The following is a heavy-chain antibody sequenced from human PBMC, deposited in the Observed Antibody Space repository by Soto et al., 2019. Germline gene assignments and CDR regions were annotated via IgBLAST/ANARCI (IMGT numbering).Heavy chain of an antibody. D-gene: IGHD4-17*01. V-gene: IGHV1-18*01. CDR1: GYTFTSYG. CDR3: ARRLETTVTTDPPFGY. J-gene: IGHJ4*02. CDR2: ISAYNGNT. Sequence: QVQLVQSGAEVKKPGASVKVSCKASGYTFTSYGISWVRQAPGQGLEWMGWISAYNGNTNYAQKLQRRVTMTTDTSTSTAYMELRSLRTDDTAVYYCARRLETTVTTDPPFGYWGQGTLVAVSS.